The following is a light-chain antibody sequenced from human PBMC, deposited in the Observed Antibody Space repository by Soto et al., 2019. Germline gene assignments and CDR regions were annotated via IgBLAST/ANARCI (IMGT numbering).Light chain of an antibody. V-gene: IGKV3D-15*01. CDR2: DIF. Sequence: ERVMTQSPATLSLSPGERATCCCRASQSVSSSYLAWYQQKPGQAPRLVIYDIFTRATGVPTRISGSGSGTEFTLTISSLQSEDFAVYYCQQYNSWPLSSGGGTEVDIK. J-gene: IGKJ4*01. CDR3: QQYNSWPLS. CDR1: QSVSSSY.